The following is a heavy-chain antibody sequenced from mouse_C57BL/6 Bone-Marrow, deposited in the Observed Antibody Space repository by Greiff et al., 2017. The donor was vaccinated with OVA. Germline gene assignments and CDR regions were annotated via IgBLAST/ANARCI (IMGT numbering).Heavy chain of an antibody. CDR2: IRSKSNNYAT. V-gene: IGHV10-1*01. J-gene: IGHJ3*01. CDR1: GFSFNTYA. CDR3: VRQRTVEGSWFAY. D-gene: IGHD1-1*01. Sequence: EVQGVESGGGLVQPKGSLKLSCAASGFSFNTYAMNWVRQAPGKGLEWVARIRSKSNNYATYYADSVKDRFTISRDDSESMLYLQMNNLKTEDTAMYYCVRQRTVEGSWFAYWGQGTLVTVSA.